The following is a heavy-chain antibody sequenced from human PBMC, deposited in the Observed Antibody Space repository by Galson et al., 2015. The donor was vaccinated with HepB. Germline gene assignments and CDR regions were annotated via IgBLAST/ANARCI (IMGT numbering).Heavy chain of an antibody. CDR2: IFPRDLDT. J-gene: IGHJ2*01. D-gene: IGHD4-17*01. V-gene: IGHV5-51*03. CDR1: GYKVTSYW. CDR3: ARGPTAVTRGYFDL. Sequence: QSGAEVKRPGESLKISCKASGYKVTSYWIGWVRQTPGKGLEWMGFIFPRDLDTTYSPSFQGQVTMSVDRSRTTAYLQWTSLKASDSGMYYCARGPTAVTRGYFDLWGRGTLVSVSS.